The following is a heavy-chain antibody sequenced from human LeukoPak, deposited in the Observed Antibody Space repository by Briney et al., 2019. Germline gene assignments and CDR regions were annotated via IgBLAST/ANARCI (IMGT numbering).Heavy chain of an antibody. CDR3: ARDLRRYSSSWGVYYYGMDV. V-gene: IGHV3-33*08. D-gene: IGHD6-13*01. Sequence: ERSLRLSCAASGFTFSNYGMHWVRQAPGKGLEWVAVIWYDGSNKYYADSGKGRFTISRDNSKNTMYLQMNSLRAEDTAVYYCARDLRRYSSSWGVYYYGMDVWGQGTTVTVSS. J-gene: IGHJ6*02. CDR2: IWYDGSNK. CDR1: GFTFSNYG.